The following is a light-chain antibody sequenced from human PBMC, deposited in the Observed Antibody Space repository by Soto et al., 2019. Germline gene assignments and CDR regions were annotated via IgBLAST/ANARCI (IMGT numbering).Light chain of an antibody. CDR2: QDR. J-gene: IGLJ2*01. CDR1: RLGNKY. Sequence: SYELTQPPSVSVSPGQTASITCSGDRLGNKYACWYQQKPGQSPVLVIYQDRERPSGIPERFSGSNSGNTATLTISGTQAMDEADYHCQAWDSSTVVFGGGTKLTVL. CDR3: QAWDSSTVV. V-gene: IGLV3-1*01.